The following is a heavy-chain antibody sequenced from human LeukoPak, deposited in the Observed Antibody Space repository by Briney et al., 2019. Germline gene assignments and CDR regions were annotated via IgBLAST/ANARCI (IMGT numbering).Heavy chain of an antibody. Sequence: PSQTLSLTCTVSGGSISSYYWSWIRQPPGKGLEWIGYIYYSGSTNYNPSLKSRVTISVDTSKNQFSLKLSSVTAADTAVYYCARYSSSVRGGFDYWGQGTLVTVSS. CDR1: GGSISSYY. CDR2: IYYSGST. D-gene: IGHD6-6*01. CDR3: ARYSSSVRGGFDY. J-gene: IGHJ4*02. V-gene: IGHV4-59*01.